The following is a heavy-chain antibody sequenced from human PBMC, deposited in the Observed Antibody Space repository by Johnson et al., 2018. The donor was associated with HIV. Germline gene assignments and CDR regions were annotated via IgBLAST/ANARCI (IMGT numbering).Heavy chain of an antibody. CDR3: AREYYGSGSDAFDI. Sequence: VQLVESGGGLVQPGGSLRLSCAASGFTFSSYWMSWVRQAPGQGLEWVANIKQDGSEKYYVDSVKGRFTISRDNAKNSLYLQMNSVRAEDTAVYYCAREYYGSGSDAFDIWGQGTMVTVSS. V-gene: IGHV3-7*01. J-gene: IGHJ3*02. CDR2: IKQDGSEK. D-gene: IGHD3-10*01. CDR1: GFTFSSYW.